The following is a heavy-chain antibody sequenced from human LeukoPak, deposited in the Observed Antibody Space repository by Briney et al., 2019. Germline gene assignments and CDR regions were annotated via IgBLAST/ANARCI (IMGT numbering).Heavy chain of an antibody. V-gene: IGHV4-61*02. CDR3: ARDAYYGSGRPNWFDP. CDR2: IYTSGST. D-gene: IGHD3-10*01. CDR1: GGSISSGSYY. J-gene: IGHJ5*02. Sequence: SETLSLTCTVSGGSISSGSYYWSWIRQPAGKGLEWIGRIYTSGSTNYNPSLKSRVTISVDTSKNQFSLKLSSVTAADTAVYYCARDAYYGSGRPNWFDPRGQGTLVTVSS.